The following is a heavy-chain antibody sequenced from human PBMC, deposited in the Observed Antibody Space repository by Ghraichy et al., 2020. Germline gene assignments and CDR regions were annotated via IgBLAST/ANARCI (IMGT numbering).Heavy chain of an antibody. D-gene: IGHD5-12*01. J-gene: IGHJ6*02. Sequence: GGSLRLSCAASGFTFSSYSMNWVRQAPGKGLEWVSSISSSSSYIYYADSVKGRFTISRDNAKNSLYLQMNSLRAEDTAVYYCARDRGVATRYYYGMDVWGQGTTVTVSS. CDR3: ARDRGVATRYYYGMDV. CDR2: ISSSSSYI. CDR1: GFTFSSYS. V-gene: IGHV3-21*01.